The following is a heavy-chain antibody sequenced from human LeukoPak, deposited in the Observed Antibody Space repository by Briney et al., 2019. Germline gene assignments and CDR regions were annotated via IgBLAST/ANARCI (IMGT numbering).Heavy chain of an antibody. CDR2: ISPNRDGT. Sequence: ASVKVSCKASGYTFIEYYMHWVRQAPGPGLEWIGGISPNRDGTKYVQKFQGRATMTWDTSSTTVYMELSGLSLDDTAVYYCATGGGRYSGDYWGQGTLVIVSS. D-gene: IGHD1-26*01. V-gene: IGHV1-2*02. CDR1: GYTFIEYY. CDR3: ATGGGRYSGDY. J-gene: IGHJ4*02.